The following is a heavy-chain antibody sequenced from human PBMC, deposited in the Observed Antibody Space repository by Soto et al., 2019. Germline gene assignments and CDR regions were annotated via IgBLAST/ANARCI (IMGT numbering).Heavy chain of an antibody. D-gene: IGHD2-21*02. CDR3: AKVMGGYCGGDCTLDY. Sequence: EVQLLESGGGLVQPGGSLRLSCAASGFTFSSYAMSWVRQAPGKGLEWVSAISGSGGSTYYADSVKGRFTISRDNSKNTLYLQMNSLRAEDTAVYYCAKVMGGYCGGDCTLDYWGQGTLVTVSS. CDR1: GFTFSSYA. J-gene: IGHJ4*02. CDR2: ISGSGGST. V-gene: IGHV3-23*01.